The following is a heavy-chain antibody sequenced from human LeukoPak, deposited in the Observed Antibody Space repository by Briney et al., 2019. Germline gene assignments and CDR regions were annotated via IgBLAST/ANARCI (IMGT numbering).Heavy chain of an antibody. J-gene: IGHJ3*02. CDR3: ASPHYSSGSYYGFDI. Sequence: SETLSLTCAVYGGSFSGYYWSWIRQPPGKGLEWIGEINHSGSTNYNPSLKSRVTISVDTSKNQFSLKLSSVTAADTAVYYCASPHYSSGSYYGFDIWGQGRMVTVSS. CDR2: INHSGST. D-gene: IGHD3-10*01. V-gene: IGHV4-34*01. CDR1: GGSFSGYY.